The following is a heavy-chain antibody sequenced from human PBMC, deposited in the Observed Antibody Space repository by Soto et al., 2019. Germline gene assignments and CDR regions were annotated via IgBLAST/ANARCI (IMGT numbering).Heavy chain of an antibody. CDR1: GDSVSSNSAA. Sequence: SQTLSLTCVISGDSVSSNSAAWNWIRQSPSRGLEWLGRTYYRSKWYNDYAVSVKSRITINPDTSKNQFSLQLNSVTPEDTAVYYCARDLESSSWYGGYYYYYGMDVWGQGTTVTVS. CDR2: TYYRSKWYN. CDR3: ARDLESSSWYGGYYYYYGMDV. D-gene: IGHD6-13*01. J-gene: IGHJ6*02. V-gene: IGHV6-1*01.